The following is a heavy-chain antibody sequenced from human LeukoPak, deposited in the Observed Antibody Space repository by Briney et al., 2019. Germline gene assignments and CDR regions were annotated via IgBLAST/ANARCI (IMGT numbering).Heavy chain of an antibody. CDR2: ISAYNGNT. V-gene: IGHV1-18*04. CDR3: ARGLVVPAAILYYFDY. Sequence: ASVKVSCKASGYTFTSYGINWVRPAPGQGLEWMGWISAYNGNTNYAQKLQGRVTMTTDTSTSTAYMELRSLRSDDTAVYYCARGLVVPAAILYYFDYWGQGTLVTVSS. CDR1: GYTFTSYG. D-gene: IGHD2-2*01. J-gene: IGHJ4*02.